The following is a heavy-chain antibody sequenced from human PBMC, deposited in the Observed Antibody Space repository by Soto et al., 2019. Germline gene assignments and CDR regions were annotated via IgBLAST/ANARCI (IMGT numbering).Heavy chain of an antibody. CDR1: GFTFSSYG. V-gene: IGHV3-30*18. Sequence: GGSLRLSCAASGFTFSSYGMHWVRQAPGKGLEWVAVISYDGSNKYYADSVKGRFTISRDNSKNTLYLQMNSLRAEDTAVYYCAKGIAAAGTNYYYYYGMDVWGQGTTVTVSS. CDR2: ISYDGSNK. CDR3: AKGIAAAGTNYYYYYGMDV. J-gene: IGHJ6*02. D-gene: IGHD6-13*01.